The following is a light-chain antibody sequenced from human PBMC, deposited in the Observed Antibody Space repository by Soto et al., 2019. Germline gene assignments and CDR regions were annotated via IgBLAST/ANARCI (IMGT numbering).Light chain of an antibody. CDR3: QQTYSLPPDIT. V-gene: IGKV1-8*01. CDR1: QGISSY. Sequence: IRMTQSPSSFSASTGDRVTITCRASQGISSYLAWYQQKPGKAPKLLIYAASTLQSGVPSRFSGSGSGTDFTLTISSLQPEDFATYYCQQTYSLPPDITFGQGTRLEIK. CDR2: AAS. J-gene: IGKJ5*01.